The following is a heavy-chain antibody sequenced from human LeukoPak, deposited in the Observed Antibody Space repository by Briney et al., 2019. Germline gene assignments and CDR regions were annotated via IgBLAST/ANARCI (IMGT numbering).Heavy chain of an antibody. J-gene: IGHJ4*02. CDR2: IIPIFGTA. CDR1: GYTFTSYA. D-gene: IGHD1-1*01. CDR3: ARQNNWSWALDY. V-gene: IGHV1-69*06. Sequence: ASVKVSCKASGYTFTSYAMNWVRQAPGQGLEWMGGIIPIFGTANYAQKFQGRVTITADKSTSTAYMELSSLRSEDTAVYYCARQNNWSWALDYWGQGTLVTVSS.